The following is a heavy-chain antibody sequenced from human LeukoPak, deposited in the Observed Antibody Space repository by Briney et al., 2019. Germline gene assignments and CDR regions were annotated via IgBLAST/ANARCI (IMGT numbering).Heavy chain of an antibody. D-gene: IGHD2-15*01. J-gene: IGHJ4*02. Sequence: GASVKVSCKVSGYTLTELSMHWVRQAPGKGLEWMGGFDPEDGETIYAQKFQGRVTMTEDTSTDTAYMELSSLRSEDTAVYYCATAESGGQAFDYWGQGTLVTVSS. CDR2: FDPEDGET. CDR3: ATAESGGQAFDY. V-gene: IGHV1-24*01. CDR1: GYTLTELS.